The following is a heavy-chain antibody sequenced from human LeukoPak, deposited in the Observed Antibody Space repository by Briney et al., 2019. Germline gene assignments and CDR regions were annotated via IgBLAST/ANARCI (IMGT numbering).Heavy chain of an antibody. CDR3: ARDGGHAYCGGDCYTGLEYFQH. V-gene: IGHV1-69*01. CDR2: IIPIFGTA. J-gene: IGHJ1*01. CDR1: GGTFSSYA. D-gene: IGHD2-21*02. Sequence: GSSVKVSCKASGGTFSSYAISWVRQAPGQGLEWMGGIIPIFGTANYARKFQGRVTITADESTSTAYMELSSLRSEDTAVYYCARDGGHAYCGGDCYTGLEYFQHWGQGTLVTVSS.